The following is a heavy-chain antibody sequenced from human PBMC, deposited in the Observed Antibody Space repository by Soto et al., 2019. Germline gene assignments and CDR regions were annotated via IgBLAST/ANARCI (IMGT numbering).Heavy chain of an antibody. CDR1: GFTFSSYA. Sequence: EVQLLESGGGLVQPGGSLRLSCAASGFTFSSYAISWVRQAPGKGLEWVSAISGSGGSTYYADSVKGRFTISRDNSKNTLYLQMNSLRAEDTAVYYCAKDQHYDSSGYYEDWFDPWGQGTLVTVSS. CDR3: AKDQHYDSSGYYEDWFDP. D-gene: IGHD3-22*01. V-gene: IGHV3-23*01. CDR2: ISGSGGST. J-gene: IGHJ5*02.